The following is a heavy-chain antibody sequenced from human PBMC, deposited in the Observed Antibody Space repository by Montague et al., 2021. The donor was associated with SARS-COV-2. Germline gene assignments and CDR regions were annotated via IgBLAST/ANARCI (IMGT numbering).Heavy chain of an antibody. CDR2: MHSTCST. Sequence: SETLSLTCSVSGGSINNYCWGWIRQSPGKGLEWVGYMHSTCSTAXNPSLNSRVIISVDTSKTQISLKLSSVSAADTALYYCARAVVGAKTATIESWGQGTLVTVSS. D-gene: IGHD2-15*01. V-gene: IGHV4-59*01. J-gene: IGHJ4*02. CDR1: GGSINNYC. CDR3: ARAVVGAKTATIES.